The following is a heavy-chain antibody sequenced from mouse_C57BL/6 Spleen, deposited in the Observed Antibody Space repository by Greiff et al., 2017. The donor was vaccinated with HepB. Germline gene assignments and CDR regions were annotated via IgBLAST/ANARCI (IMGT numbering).Heavy chain of an antibody. CDR3: ARHGSSYAMDY. Sequence: QVQLQQPGAELVKPGASVKMSCKASGYTFTSYWITWVKQRPGQGLEWIGDIYPGSGSTNYNEKFKSKATLTVDTSYSTADMQLSSLTSEDSAVFYLARHGSSYAMDYWGQGTSVTDSS. J-gene: IGHJ4*01. CDR1: GYTFTSYW. CDR2: IYPGSGST. D-gene: IGHD1-1*01. V-gene: IGHV1-55*01.